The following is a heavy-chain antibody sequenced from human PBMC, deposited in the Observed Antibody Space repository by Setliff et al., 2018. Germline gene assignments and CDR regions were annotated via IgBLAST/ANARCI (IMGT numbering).Heavy chain of an antibody. V-gene: IGHV4-59*01. Sequence: SSETLSLTCTVSGGSISSYYWSWIRQPPGKGLEWIGYIYYSGSTNYNPSLKSRVTISVDTSKNQFSLKLSSVTAADTAVYYCARDRGGTYNFWSGYFDYWGQGTLVTVSS. J-gene: IGHJ4*02. CDR1: GGSISSYY. CDR2: IYYSGST. D-gene: IGHD3-3*01. CDR3: ARDRGGTYNFWSGYFDY.